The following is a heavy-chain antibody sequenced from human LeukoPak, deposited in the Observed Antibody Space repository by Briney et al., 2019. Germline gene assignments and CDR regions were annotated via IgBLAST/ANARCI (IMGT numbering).Heavy chain of an antibody. V-gene: IGHV3-23*01. CDR2: ISGSGGST. J-gene: IGHJ4*02. D-gene: IGHD3-22*01. CDR1: GFTFSSYA. Sequence: GGSLRLSCAASGFTFSSYAMSWVRQAPGKGLEWVSAISGSGGSTYYADSVKGRFTISRDNSKNTLYLQMNSLRAEDTAVYYCAKDGMIVVVITPSFDYWGQGTLVTVSS. CDR3: AKDGMIVVVITPSFDY.